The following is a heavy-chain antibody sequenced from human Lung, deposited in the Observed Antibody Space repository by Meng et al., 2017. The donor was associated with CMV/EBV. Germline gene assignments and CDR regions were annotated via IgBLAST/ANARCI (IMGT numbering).Heavy chain of an antibody. CDR3: ARMVTGGYYFDY. Sequence: SETLSLTCTVSGDSVGSGAYYWSWIRQPPGKGLEWIGYTYSTRGIFYNPSLKSRLIISLDTSKNQFSLQLKSVTAADAAVYYCARMVTGGYYFDYWGQGSLVTGSS. D-gene: IGHD2-21*02. V-gene: IGHV4-30-4*01. J-gene: IGHJ4*01. CDR2: TYSTRGI. CDR1: GDSVGSGAYY.